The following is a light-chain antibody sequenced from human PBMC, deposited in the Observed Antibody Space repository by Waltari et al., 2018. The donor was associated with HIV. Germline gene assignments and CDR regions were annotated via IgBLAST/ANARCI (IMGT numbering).Light chain of an antibody. Sequence: QSVLTQPPSASGTPGQRVTISCSGSSSNIGSNTVNWYQQLPGTAPKLLIYSNNQRPSGVPDRCSGSKSGTSASLAISGRQAEDEADYYCAAWDDSLNGPVFGGGTKLTVL. V-gene: IGLV1-44*01. CDR2: SNN. CDR1: SSNIGSNT. J-gene: IGLJ3*02. CDR3: AAWDDSLNGPV.